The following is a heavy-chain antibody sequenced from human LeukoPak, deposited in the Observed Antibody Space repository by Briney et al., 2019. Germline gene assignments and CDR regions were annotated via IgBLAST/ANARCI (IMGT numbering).Heavy chain of an antibody. D-gene: IGHD3-22*01. V-gene: IGHV3-74*01. J-gene: IGHJ4*02. Sequence: QPGGSLRLSCAASGFTLSSYWMHWVRQAPGKGLVWVSRVHGDGGSTIYADSVRGRFTISRDNAKSTLYLQMNSLRAEDTAVYYCARVGSYYDSSGYVLYWGQGTLVTVSS. CDR2: VHGDGGST. CDR1: GFTLSSYW. CDR3: ARVGSYYDSSGYVLY.